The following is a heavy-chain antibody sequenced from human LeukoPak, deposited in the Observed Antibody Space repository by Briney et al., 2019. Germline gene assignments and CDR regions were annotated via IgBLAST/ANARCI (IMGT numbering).Heavy chain of an antibody. J-gene: IGHJ4*02. D-gene: IGHD2-15*01. CDR2: ISTDGATT. V-gene: IGHV3-74*01. CDR3: ARSLGYSSGG. Sequence: GGSLRLSCAASGFPFRSHWMHWVRQVPGKGLVWVSHISTDGATTNYADSVKGRFTISRDNAKDTLYLQLNSLRAEDTAIYYCARSLGYSSGGWGQGTLVTVSS. CDR1: GFPFRSHW.